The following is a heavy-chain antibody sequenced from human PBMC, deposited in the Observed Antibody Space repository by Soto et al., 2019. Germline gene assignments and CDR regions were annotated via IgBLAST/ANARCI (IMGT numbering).Heavy chain of an antibody. CDR1: GYTFTGYY. V-gene: IGHV1-46*01. D-gene: IGHD2-15*01. CDR2: INPSGGST. Sequence: ASVKVSCKGSGYTFTGYYMHWVRQAPGQGLEWMGIINPSGGSTSYVQKFQGRVTMTRDTSTSTVYMELSSLRSEDTAVYYCARGWWSDAFDIWGQGTMVTVSS. J-gene: IGHJ3*02. CDR3: ARGWWSDAFDI.